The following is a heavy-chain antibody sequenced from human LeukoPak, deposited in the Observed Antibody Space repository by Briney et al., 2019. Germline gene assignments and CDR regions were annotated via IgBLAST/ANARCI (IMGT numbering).Heavy chain of an antibody. D-gene: IGHD3-10*01. V-gene: IGHV3-53*01. Sequence: GGSLRLSCAASGFTVSSNYMSWVRQAPGKGLEWVSVIYSGGSTYYADSEKGRFTISRDNSKNTLYLQMNSLRAEDTAVYYCARELWFGELPTTDDYWGQGTLVTVSS. J-gene: IGHJ4*02. CDR3: ARELWFGELPTTDDY. CDR2: IYSGGST. CDR1: GFTVSSNY.